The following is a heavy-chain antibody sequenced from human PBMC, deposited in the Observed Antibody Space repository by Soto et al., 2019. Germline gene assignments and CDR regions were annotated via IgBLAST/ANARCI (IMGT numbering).Heavy chain of an antibody. CDR2: ISGSGGST. CDR1: GFTFSSYA. J-gene: IGHJ3*02. CDR3: AKEEGDYGDYGDDAFDI. V-gene: IGHV3-23*01. Sequence: GGSLRLSCAASGFTFSSYAMSWVRQAPGKGLEWVSAISGSGGSTYYADSVKGRFTISRDNSKNTLYLQMNSLRAEDTAVYYCAKEEGDYGDYGDDAFDIWGQGTMVTVSS. D-gene: IGHD4-17*01.